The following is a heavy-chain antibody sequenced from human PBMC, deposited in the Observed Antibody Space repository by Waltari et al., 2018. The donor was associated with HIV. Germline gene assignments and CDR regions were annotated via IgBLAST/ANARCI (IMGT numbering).Heavy chain of an antibody. Sequence: EEQLEESGGRVVRPGGSMRLYCAANGFHFEDTRMTWYRQAPGKGLEWVSGINWNGGSKGYADSVKGRFTISRDNAKNSLYLQMNSLRAEDTALYYCARDEGAFDIWGQGTMVTVSS. CDR3: ARDEGAFDI. J-gene: IGHJ3*02. CDR1: GFHFEDTR. CDR2: INWNGGSK. V-gene: IGHV3-20*04.